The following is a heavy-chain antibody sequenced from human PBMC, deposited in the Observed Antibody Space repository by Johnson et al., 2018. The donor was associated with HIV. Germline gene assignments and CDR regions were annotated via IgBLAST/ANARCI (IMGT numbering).Heavy chain of an antibody. D-gene: IGHD5-12*01. Sequence: EMQLVESGGGLVRPGGSLRLACAASGFTFSSYAMSWVRQATGKGLEWVSAIGTAGDTYYADSVKGRFTISRDNSKNTLYLQMNSLRAEDTAVYYCAKEGRYVEGAFDIWGQGTMVTVSS. CDR3: AKEGRYVEGAFDI. CDR1: GFTFSSYA. J-gene: IGHJ3*02. V-gene: IGHV3-23*04. CDR2: IGTAGDT.